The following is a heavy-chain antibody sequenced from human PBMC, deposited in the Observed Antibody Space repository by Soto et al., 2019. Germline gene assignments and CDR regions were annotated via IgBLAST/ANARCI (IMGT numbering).Heavy chain of an antibody. CDR2: IYHSGST. Sequence: SETLSLTCAVSGYSISSGYYWGWIRQPPGKGLEWIGSIYHSGSTYYNPSLKSRVTISVDTSKNQFSLKLSSVTAADTAVYYCARVQYYDLWSGYYTGNWFDPWGQGTLVTAPQ. V-gene: IGHV4-38-2*01. CDR1: GYSISSGYY. D-gene: IGHD3-3*01. J-gene: IGHJ5*02. CDR3: ARVQYYDLWSGYYTGNWFDP.